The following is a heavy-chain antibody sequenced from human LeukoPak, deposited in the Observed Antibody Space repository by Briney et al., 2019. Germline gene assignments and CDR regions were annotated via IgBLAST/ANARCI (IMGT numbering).Heavy chain of an antibody. Sequence: KPSETLSLTCSVSGGSISSYYWSWIRQPPGKGLEWIGYIYYSGSTNYNPSLKSRVTISVDTSKNQFSLKLSSVTAADTAVYYCARESEYSSSSAEYFQYWGQGTLVTVCS. D-gene: IGHD6-6*01. CDR3: ARESEYSSSSAEYFQY. CDR1: GGSISSYY. V-gene: IGHV4-59*01. J-gene: IGHJ1*01. CDR2: IYYSGST.